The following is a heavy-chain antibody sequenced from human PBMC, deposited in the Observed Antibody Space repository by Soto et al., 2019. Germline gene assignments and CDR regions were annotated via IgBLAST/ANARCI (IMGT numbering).Heavy chain of an antibody. CDR2: IYYSGST. Sequence: QVQLQESGPGLVKPSETLSLTCTVSGGSISSYYWSWIRQPPGKGLEWIGYIYYSGSTNYNPSLKSRVTIAVDTSKNQCSLKLSSVTAADTAVYYCARGLMYGSGRPLDAFDIWGQGTMVTVSS. CDR1: GGSISSYY. CDR3: ARGLMYGSGRPLDAFDI. D-gene: IGHD3-10*01. V-gene: IGHV4-59*01. J-gene: IGHJ3*02.